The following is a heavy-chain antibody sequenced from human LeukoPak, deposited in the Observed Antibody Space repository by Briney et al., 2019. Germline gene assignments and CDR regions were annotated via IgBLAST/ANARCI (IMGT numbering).Heavy chain of an antibody. CDR2: IYTSGST. D-gene: IGHD6-13*01. CDR1: GGSISSYY. J-gene: IGHJ5*02. V-gene: IGHV4-4*07. CDR3: ARYVSSSWYPDWFDP. Sequence: SETLSLTCTVSGGSISSYYWSWIRQPAGKGLEWIGRIYTSGSTNYNPSLKSRVTMSVDTSKNQFSLKLSSVTAADRAVYYCARYVSSSWYPDWFDPWGQGTLVTVSS.